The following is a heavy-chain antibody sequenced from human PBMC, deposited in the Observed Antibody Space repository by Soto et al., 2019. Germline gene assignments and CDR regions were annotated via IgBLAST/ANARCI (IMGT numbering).Heavy chain of an antibody. Sequence: PGGSLRLSCAASGFTFSSYGMHWVRQAPGKGLEWVAVIWYDGSNKYYADSVKGRFTISRDNSKNTLYLQMNSLRAEDTAVYYCARDYYDKTPLTGSNPWGQGTLVTVSS. D-gene: IGHD3-22*01. CDR3: ARDYYDKTPLTGSNP. CDR2: IWYDGSNK. CDR1: GFTFSSYG. J-gene: IGHJ5*02. V-gene: IGHV3-33*01.